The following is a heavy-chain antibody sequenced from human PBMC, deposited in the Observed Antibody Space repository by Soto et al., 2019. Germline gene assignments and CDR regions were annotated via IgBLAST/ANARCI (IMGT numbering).Heavy chain of an antibody. CDR1: GFTFGSYA. CDR3: AKALPPSLNFLYYMDV. D-gene: IGHD2-2*01. Sequence: EVQLLESGGGLVQPGGSLRLSCVVSGFTFGSYAMSWVRQAPEKGPEWVAILGGNGFTTYYADSVKGRFTISGDKSKSTLFLPMNRLRAGDTGVYFCAKALPPSLNFLYYMDVWGRGTSVTVSS. CDR2: LGGNGFTT. V-gene: IGHV3-23*01. J-gene: IGHJ6*03.